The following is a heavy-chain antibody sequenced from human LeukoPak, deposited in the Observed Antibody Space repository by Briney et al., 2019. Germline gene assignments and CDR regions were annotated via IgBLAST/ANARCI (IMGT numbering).Heavy chain of an antibody. J-gene: IGHJ4*02. CDR2: ISAFNGNT. V-gene: IGHV1-18*01. Sequence: GASVTLSCKASGYTFTSYGISWVRQAPGQGLEWMGWISAFNGNTNYAQKLQGRVTMTTDTSTSTAYMELRSLRSDDTAVYYCARDLPPYYDYVWGSYRPLDYWGQGTLVTVSS. CDR1: GYTFTSYG. CDR3: ARDLPPYYDYVWGSYRPLDY. D-gene: IGHD3-16*02.